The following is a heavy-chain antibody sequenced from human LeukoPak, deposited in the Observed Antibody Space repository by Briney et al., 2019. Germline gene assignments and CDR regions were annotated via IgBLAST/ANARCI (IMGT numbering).Heavy chain of an antibody. D-gene: IGHD3-10*01. CDR1: GDSVSSNSAA. J-gene: IGHJ6*03. CDR2: TYYRSKWYN. Sequence: SQTLSLTCAISGDSVSSNSAAWNWIRQSPSRGLEWLGRTYYRSKWYNDYAVSVKSRITINSDTSKNQFSLQLNSVTPEDTAVYYCARDRGSGSSIWKDYYYYYMDVWGKGTTVTVSS. CDR3: ARDRGSGSSIWKDYYYYYMDV. V-gene: IGHV6-1*01.